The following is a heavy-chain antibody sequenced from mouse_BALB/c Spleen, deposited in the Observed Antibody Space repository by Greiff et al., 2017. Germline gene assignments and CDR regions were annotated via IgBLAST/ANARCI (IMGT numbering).Heavy chain of an antibody. CDR3: ARGPAMDY. Sequence: DVKLQESGGGLVQPGGSRKLSCAASGFTFSSFGMHWVRQAPEKGLEWVAYISSGSSTIYYADTVKGRFTISRDNPKNTLFLQMTSLRSEDTAMYYCARGPAMDYWGQGTSVTVSS. V-gene: IGHV5-17*02. CDR1: GFTFSSFG. J-gene: IGHJ4*01. CDR2: ISSGSSTI.